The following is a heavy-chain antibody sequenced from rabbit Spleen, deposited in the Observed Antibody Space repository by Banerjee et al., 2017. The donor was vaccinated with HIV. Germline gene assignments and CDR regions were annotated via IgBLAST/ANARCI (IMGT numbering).Heavy chain of an antibody. CDR3: ARDTGTSFSTYGMDL. V-gene: IGHV1S40*01. CDR1: GVSFSSGYD. D-gene: IGHD8-1*01. Sequence: QQLVESGGGLVKPGASLTLTCKASGVSFSSGYDMCWVRQAPGKGLEWIACIYAGSSGSTYSATWAKGRFTISKTSSTTVTLQMTSLTAADTATYFCARDTGTSFSTYGMDLWGPGTLVTVS. J-gene: IGHJ6*01. CDR2: IYAGSSGST.